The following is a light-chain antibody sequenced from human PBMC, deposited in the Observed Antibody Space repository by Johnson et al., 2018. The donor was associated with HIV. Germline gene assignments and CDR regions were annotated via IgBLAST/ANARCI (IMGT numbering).Light chain of an antibody. J-gene: IGLJ1*01. V-gene: IGLV1-51*02. CDR2: ETN. CDR1: RSNIGNNY. Sequence: QSALTQPPSVSAAPGQKVTISCSGSRSNIGNNYVSWYQHLPGTAPKLLIYETNTRPSGNPDRFSGSKSGTSATLCITGLRTGDEAEYYCGTWDSSLSAGVFGTGTKVPVL. CDR3: GTWDSSLSAGV.